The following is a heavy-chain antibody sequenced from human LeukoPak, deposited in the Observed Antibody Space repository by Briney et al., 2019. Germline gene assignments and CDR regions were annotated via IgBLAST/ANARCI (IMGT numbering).Heavy chain of an antibody. D-gene: IGHD3-22*01. CDR2: MNPNSGNT. CDR1: GYTFTSYD. CDR3: ARGLLYYYDSSGYPDAFDI. J-gene: IGHJ3*02. V-gene: IGHV1-8*01. Sequence: ASVKVSCKASGYTFTSYDINWVRQATGQGLEWMGWMNPNSGNTGYAQKFQGRVTMTRNTSISTAYMELSSLRSEDTAVYYCARGLLYYYDSSGYPDAFDIWGQGTMVTVSS.